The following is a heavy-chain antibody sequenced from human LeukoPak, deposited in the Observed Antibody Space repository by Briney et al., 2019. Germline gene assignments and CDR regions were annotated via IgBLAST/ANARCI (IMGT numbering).Heavy chain of an antibody. CDR1: GGTFSSYA. Sequence: SVKVSRKASGGTFSSYAISWVRQAPGQGLEWMGRIIPIFGIANYAQKFQGRVTITADKSTSTAYMELSSLRSEDTAVYYCARDQSRGRGYSYGRRGAYYYYGMDVWGQGTTVTVSS. D-gene: IGHD5-18*01. CDR2: IIPIFGIA. J-gene: IGHJ6*02. CDR3: ARDQSRGRGYSYGRRGAYYYYGMDV. V-gene: IGHV1-69*04.